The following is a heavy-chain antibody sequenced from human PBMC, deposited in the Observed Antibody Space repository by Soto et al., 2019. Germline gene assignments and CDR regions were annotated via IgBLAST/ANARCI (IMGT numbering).Heavy chain of an antibody. CDR2: INAGNGNT. CDR1: GYTFTSYA. Sequence: ASVKVSCKASGYTFTSYAMHWVRQAPGQRLEWMGWINAGNGNTKYAQKFQGRVTMTRDTSASTAYMELSRLRSDDTAEHYCARVRPKTITFGGVIVIPEPDHDAFDIWGQGTMVTVSS. J-gene: IGHJ3*02. CDR3: ARVRPKTITFGGVIVIPEPDHDAFDI. D-gene: IGHD3-16*02. V-gene: IGHV1-3*01.